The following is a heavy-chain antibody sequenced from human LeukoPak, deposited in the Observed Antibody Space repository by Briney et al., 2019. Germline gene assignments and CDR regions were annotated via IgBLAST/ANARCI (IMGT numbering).Heavy chain of an antibody. J-gene: IGHJ4*02. V-gene: IGHV3-33*06. CDR1: GFTFSHFG. D-gene: IGHD4-11*01. CDR2: IWSDGTNQ. Sequence: GGSLRLSCETSGFTFSHFGMHWVSQAPGKGLEWVPVIWSDGTNQYYGDSVKGRFTISRDNFRRTVSLQMNSLRAEDTAVYYCVKDAQRGFDYSNSLQHWGQGCLVTVSS. CDR3: VKDAQRGFDYSNSLQH.